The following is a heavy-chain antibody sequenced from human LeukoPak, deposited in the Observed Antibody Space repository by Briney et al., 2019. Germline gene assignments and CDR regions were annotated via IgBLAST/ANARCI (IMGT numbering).Heavy chain of an antibody. CDR3: ARLGFVVPAVIFDY. CDR2: IYIGGST. CDR1: GFTVSSNY. V-gene: IGHV3-53*01. J-gene: IGHJ4*02. D-gene: IGHD2-2*02. Sequence: GGSLRLSCAASGFTVSSNYMSWVRQAPGKGLEWVSVIYIGGSTYYADSVKGRFTVSRDISKNTLYLQMNSLRAEDTAMYYCARLGFVVPAVIFDYGGQGTLVTVSS.